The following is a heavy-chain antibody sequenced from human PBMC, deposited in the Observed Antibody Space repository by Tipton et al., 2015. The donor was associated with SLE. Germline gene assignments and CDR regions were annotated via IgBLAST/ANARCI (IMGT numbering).Heavy chain of an antibody. CDR2: ISYDGSNK. J-gene: IGHJ3*02. Sequence: SLRLSCAASGFTFSSYAMHWVRQAPGKGLEWVAVISYDGSNKYYADSVKGRFTISRDNSKNTLYLQMNSLRAEDTAVYYCARSRRGLRAFDIWGQGTMVTVSS. CDR3: ARSRRGLRAFDI. V-gene: IGHV3-30-3*01. CDR1: GFTFSSYA. D-gene: IGHD3-3*01.